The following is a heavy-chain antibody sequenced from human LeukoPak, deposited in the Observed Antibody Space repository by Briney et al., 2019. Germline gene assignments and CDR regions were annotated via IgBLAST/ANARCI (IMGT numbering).Heavy chain of an antibody. Sequence: SETLSLTCTVSGGSISSSSYYWGWIRQPPGKGLEWIGSIYYSGSTNYNPSLKSRVTISVDTSKNQFSLKLSSVTAADTAVYYCARGHPGMVRGVIHYYYYYMDVWGKGTTVTVSS. J-gene: IGHJ6*03. CDR3: ARGHPGMVRGVIHYYYYYMDV. V-gene: IGHV4-39*07. D-gene: IGHD3-10*01. CDR1: GGSISSSSYY. CDR2: IYYSGST.